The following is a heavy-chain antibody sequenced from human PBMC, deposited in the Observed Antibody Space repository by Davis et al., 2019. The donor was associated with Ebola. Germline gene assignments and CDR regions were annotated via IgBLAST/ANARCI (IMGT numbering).Heavy chain of an antibody. CDR1: GYTFTSYY. Sequence: AASVKVSCKASGYTFTSYYMHWVRQAPGQGLEWMGIINPSGGSTSYAQKFQGRVTMTRDTFTSTVYMELSSLRSEDTAVYYCARAGHIVVVTAIKNDDAFDIWGQGTMVTVSS. V-gene: IGHV1-46*01. CDR2: INPSGGST. J-gene: IGHJ3*02. D-gene: IGHD2-21*02. CDR3: ARAGHIVVVTAIKNDDAFDI.